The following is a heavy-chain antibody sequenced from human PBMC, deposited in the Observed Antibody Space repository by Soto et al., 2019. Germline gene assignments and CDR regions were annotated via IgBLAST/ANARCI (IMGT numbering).Heavy chain of an antibody. Sequence: GASLNVSRKRSGYSCTSYWRGWVRQMTGEGLEWMGIIYPGDSDTRYSPSFQGQVTISADKSISTAYLQWSSLKASDTAMYYCARPPHYGFWSGYAFDYWGQGTLVTVSS. CDR1: GYSCTSYW. D-gene: IGHD3-3*01. J-gene: IGHJ4*02. CDR2: IYPGDSDT. CDR3: ARPPHYGFWSGYAFDY. V-gene: IGHV5-51*01.